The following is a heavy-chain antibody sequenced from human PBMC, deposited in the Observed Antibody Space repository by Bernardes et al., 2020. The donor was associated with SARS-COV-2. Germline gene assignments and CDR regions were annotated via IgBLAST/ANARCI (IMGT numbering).Heavy chain of an antibody. V-gene: IGHV3-48*02. CDR3: ASLLGYCSGGSCYYGMDV. Sequence: GGSLILSCAASGFTFRSYSMNWVRQAPGKGLEWVSYISSSSSTIYYADSVKGRFTISRDNAKNSLYLQMNSLRDEDTAVYYCASLLGYCSGGSCYYGMDVWGQGAPGNV. D-gene: IGHD2-15*01. CDR1: GFTFRSYS. CDR2: ISSSSSTI. J-gene: IGHJ6*01.